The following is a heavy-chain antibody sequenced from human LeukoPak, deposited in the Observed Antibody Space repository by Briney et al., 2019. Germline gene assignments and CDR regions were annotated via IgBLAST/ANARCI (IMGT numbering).Heavy chain of an antibody. CDR3: ARAPSAVAGTGWFDP. J-gene: IGHJ5*02. CDR2: IYYSGST. CDR1: GGSISSYY. D-gene: IGHD6-19*01. Sequence: PSETLSLTCTVSGGSISSYYWSWIRQPPGKGLEWIGYIYYSGSTNYNPSLKSRVTISVDTSKNQFSLKLSSVTAADTAVYYCARAPSAVAGTGWFDPWGEGTLVTVSS. V-gene: IGHV4-59*01.